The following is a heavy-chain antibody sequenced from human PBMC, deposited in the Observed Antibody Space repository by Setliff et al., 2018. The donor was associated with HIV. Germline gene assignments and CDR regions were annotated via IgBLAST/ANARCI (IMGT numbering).Heavy chain of an antibody. Sequence: ASVKVSCKASGYTFTSYGISWVRQAPGQGLEWMGGIIPAFGTANYAQKLQGRVTMTTDTSSSTAFLDLRSLRSDDTAVYYCARDSDNFWSGYYAAFDYWGQGTLVTVSS. CDR3: ARDSDNFWSGYYAAFDY. D-gene: IGHD3-3*01. CDR1: GYTFTSYG. CDR2: IIPAFGTA. J-gene: IGHJ4*02. V-gene: IGHV1-18*01.